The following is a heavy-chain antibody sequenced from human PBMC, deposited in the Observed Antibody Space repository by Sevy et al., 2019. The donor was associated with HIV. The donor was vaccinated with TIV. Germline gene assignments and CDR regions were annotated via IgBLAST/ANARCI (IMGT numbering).Heavy chain of an antibody. D-gene: IGHD1-26*01. CDR2: ISSSRSYI. CDR1: GFTFSSYS. J-gene: IGHJ4*02. V-gene: IGHV3-21*01. CDR3: ARGGARELIFDY. Sequence: GGSLRLSCAASGFTFSSYSMNRVRQAPGKGLEWVSSISSSRSYIYYADSVKGRFTISRDNAKNSLYLQMNSLRAEDTAVYYCARGGARELIFDYWGQGTLVTVSS.